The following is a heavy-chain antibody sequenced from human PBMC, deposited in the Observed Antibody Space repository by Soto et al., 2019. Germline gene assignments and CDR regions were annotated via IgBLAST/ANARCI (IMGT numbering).Heavy chain of an antibody. CDR3: ARGRIAVAGTRPDAFDI. Sequence: QVQLQQWGAGLLKPSETLSLTCAVYGGSFSGYYWSWIRQPPGKGLEWIGEINHSGSTNYNPSLKSRVTISVDTSKNQFSLKLSSVTAADTAVYYCARGRIAVAGTRPDAFDIWGQGTMVTVSS. CDR2: INHSGST. D-gene: IGHD6-19*01. J-gene: IGHJ3*02. V-gene: IGHV4-34*01. CDR1: GGSFSGYY.